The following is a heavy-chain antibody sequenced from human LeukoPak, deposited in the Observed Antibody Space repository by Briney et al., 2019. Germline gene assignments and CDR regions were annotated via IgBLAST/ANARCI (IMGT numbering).Heavy chain of an antibody. Sequence: GASVKVSCKASGGTFSSYAISWVRQAPGQGLEWMGRIIPILGIANYAQKFQGRVTMTRDTSTSTVYMELSSLRSEDTAVYYCARGGLVGGGYYFDYWGQGTLVTVSS. CDR3: ARGGLVGGGYYFDY. J-gene: IGHJ4*02. V-gene: IGHV1-69*04. CDR2: IIPILGIA. CDR1: GGTFSSYA. D-gene: IGHD2-15*01.